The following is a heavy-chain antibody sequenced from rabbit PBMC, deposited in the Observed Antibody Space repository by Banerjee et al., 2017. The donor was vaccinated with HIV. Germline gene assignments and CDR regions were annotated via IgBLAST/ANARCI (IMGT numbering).Heavy chain of an antibody. J-gene: IGHJ4*01. CDR3: ARYIDTNGWGTDL. Sequence: QSLEESGGDLVKPGASLTLTCTASGFSFSSRSYVCWVRQAPGKGLEWIGCIYVGSSGSTYYASWAKGRFTISRTSSTTVTLQMTSLTAADTATYFCARYIDTNGWGTDLWGPGTLVTVS. CDR2: IYVGSSGST. CDR1: GFSFSSRSY. D-gene: IGHD4-1*01. V-gene: IGHV1S40*01.